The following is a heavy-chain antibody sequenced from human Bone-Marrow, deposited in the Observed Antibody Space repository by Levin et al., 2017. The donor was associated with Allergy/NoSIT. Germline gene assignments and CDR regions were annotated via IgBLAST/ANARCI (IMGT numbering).Heavy chain of an antibody. CDR3: ARNRYSSSWYFEDS. Sequence: GGSLRLSCAVSGFTFSSYAMSWVRQAPGKGLEWVSAVSGSGTTTYYADSVKGRFTISRDGSKDTLYLQMNSLRAEDSAMYYCARNRYSSSWYFEDSWGQGTLVTVSS. D-gene: IGHD6-13*01. V-gene: IGHV3-23*01. CDR2: VSGSGTTT. CDR1: GFTFSSYA. J-gene: IGHJ4*02.